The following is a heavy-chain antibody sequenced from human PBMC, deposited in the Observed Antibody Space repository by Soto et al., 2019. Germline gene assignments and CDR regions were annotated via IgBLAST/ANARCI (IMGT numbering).Heavy chain of an antibody. CDR2: IYYSGST. D-gene: IGHD1-26*01. V-gene: IGHV4-61*08. CDR3: ARVPSPVGAYGMDV. Sequence: PSETLSLTCTVSGGSISSGGFYWSWIRQHPGKGLEWIGYIYYSGSTNYNPSLKSRVTISVDTSKNQFSLKLSSVTAADTAVYYCARVPSPVGAYGMDVWGQGTTVTVSS. CDR1: GGSISSGGFY. J-gene: IGHJ6*02.